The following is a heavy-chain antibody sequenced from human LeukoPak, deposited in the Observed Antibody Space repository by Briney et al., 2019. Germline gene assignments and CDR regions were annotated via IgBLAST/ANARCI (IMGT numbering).Heavy chain of an antibody. CDR1: GGSLSGYY. V-gene: IGHV4-34*01. CDR2: INHSGST. D-gene: IGHD2-2*01. J-gene: IGHJ6*04. CDR3: ASGYCSSTSCLSHYYYYYGMDV. Sequence: SETLSLTRAVYGGSLSGYYRSWIPQPPGKGLEWIGEINHSGSTKYNTYLKSRVTISVDTSKNQFSLKLSSVTAADTAVYYCASGYCSSTSCLSHYYYYYGMDVWGKGTTVTVSS.